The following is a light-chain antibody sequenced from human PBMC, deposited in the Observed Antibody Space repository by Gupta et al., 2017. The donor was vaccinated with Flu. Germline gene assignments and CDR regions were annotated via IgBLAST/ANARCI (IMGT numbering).Light chain of an antibody. V-gene: IGLV3-21*02. J-gene: IGLJ3*02. CDR1: NIGSKT. Sequence: SYVLPQPPSVSVAPGQTARITCGGNNIGSKTVHWYQQKPGQAPVLVVYEDSDRPSGIPERFSGSNSGNTATLTISRVEAGDEADDYCQVWDSSSDHWVFGGGTKLTVL. CDR3: QVWDSSSDHWV. CDR2: EDS.